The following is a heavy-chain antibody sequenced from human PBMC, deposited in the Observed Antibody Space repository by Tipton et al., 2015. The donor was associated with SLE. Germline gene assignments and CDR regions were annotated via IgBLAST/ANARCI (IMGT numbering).Heavy chain of an antibody. CDR2: IYTSGST. CDR3: ARGAEGSSSWGWYFDL. D-gene: IGHD6-13*01. J-gene: IGHJ2*01. V-gene: IGHV4-61*09. CDR1: GGSISSGSYY. Sequence: LRLSCTVSGGSISSGSYYWSWIRQPAGKGLEWIGHIYTSGSTNYNPSLKSRVTISVDTSKNQFSLKLSSVTAADTAVYYCARGAEGSSSWGWYFDLWGRGTLVTVSS.